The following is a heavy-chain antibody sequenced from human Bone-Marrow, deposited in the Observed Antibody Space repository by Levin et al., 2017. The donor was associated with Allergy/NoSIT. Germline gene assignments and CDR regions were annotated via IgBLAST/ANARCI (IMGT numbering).Heavy chain of an antibody. CDR1: GFTFTTHA. CDR2: ISATGGST. J-gene: IGHJ4*02. V-gene: IGHV3-23*01. D-gene: IGHD3-10*01. CDR3: AKDRDSGLGSYSWGMFDH. Sequence: GESLKISCVVSGFTFTTHALSWVRQAPGKGLEWVSGISATGGSTTYIDSVKGRFTISRDDSKNTLYLQMNSLRAEDTAVYYCAKDRDSGLGSYSWGMFDHWGQGTLVTVSS.